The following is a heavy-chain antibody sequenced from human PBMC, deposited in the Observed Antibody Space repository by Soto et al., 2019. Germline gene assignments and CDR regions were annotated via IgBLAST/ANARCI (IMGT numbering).Heavy chain of an antibody. D-gene: IGHD2-15*01. J-gene: IGHJ4*02. CDR3: AREDGYCSGGSCYWPYFDY. Sequence: GASVKVSCKASGYTFTSYGISWVRQAPGQGLEWMGWISAYNGNTNYAQKLQGRVTMTTDTSTSTAYMELRSLRSDDTAVYYCAREDGYCSGGSCYWPYFDYWGQGTLVTVS. V-gene: IGHV1-18*01. CDR1: GYTFTSYG. CDR2: ISAYNGNT.